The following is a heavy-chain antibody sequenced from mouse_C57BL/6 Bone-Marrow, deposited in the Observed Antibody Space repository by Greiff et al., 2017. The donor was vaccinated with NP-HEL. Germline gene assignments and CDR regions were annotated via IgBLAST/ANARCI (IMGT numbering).Heavy chain of an antibody. D-gene: IGHD2-5*01. CDR1: GFTFSDYG. CDR2: ISSGSSTI. J-gene: IGHJ2*01. Sequence: DVHLVESGGGLVKPGGSLKLSCAASGFTFSDYGMHWVRQAPEKGLEWVAYISSGSSTIYYADTVKGRFTISRDNAKNTLFLQMTSLRSEDTAMYYRARPTYYSNLLDYWGQGTTLTVSS. V-gene: IGHV5-17*01. CDR3: ARPTYYSNLLDY.